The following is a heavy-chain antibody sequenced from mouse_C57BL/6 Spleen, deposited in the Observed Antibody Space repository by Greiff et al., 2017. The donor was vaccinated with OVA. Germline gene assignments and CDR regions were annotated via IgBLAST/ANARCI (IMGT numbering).Heavy chain of an antibody. Sequence: VQLQQPGTELVKPGASVKLSCKASGYTFTSYWMHWVKQRPGQGLEWIGNINPSNGGTTYNEKFKSKATLTVDKSSSTAYMQLSSLTSEDSAVDYCARGSPTGAWFAYWGQGTLVTVSA. J-gene: IGHJ3*01. CDR2: INPSNGGT. CDR1: GYTFTSYW. D-gene: IGHD1-1*01. CDR3: ARGSPTGAWFAY. V-gene: IGHV1-53*01.